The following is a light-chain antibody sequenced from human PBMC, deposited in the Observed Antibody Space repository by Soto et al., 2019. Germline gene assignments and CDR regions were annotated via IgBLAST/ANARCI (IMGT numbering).Light chain of an antibody. V-gene: IGLV2-8*01. CDR1: SSDVGGYNY. J-gene: IGLJ1*01. CDR2: EVS. CDR3: SSYAGSNNFDV. Sequence: QSVLTQPPSASGSPGQSVTISCTGTSSDVGGYNYVSWYQQHPGKAPKLMIYEVSKRPSGVPDRFSGSKSGNTASLTVSGLQAEEEADYYCSSYAGSNNFDVFGTGTRSPS.